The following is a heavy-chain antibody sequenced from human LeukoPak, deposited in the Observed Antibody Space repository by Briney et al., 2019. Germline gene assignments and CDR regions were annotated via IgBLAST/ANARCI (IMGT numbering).Heavy chain of an antibody. Sequence: GGSLRVSCAASGCTFSSYSMNWVRQAPGKGLEWVSSISSSSSYIYYADSVKGRFTISRDNAKNSLYLQMNSLRAEDTAVYYCARGAMIVVVISPDYWGQGTLVTVSS. CDR2: ISSSSSYI. V-gene: IGHV3-21*01. CDR1: GCTFSSYS. J-gene: IGHJ4*02. D-gene: IGHD3-22*01. CDR3: ARGAMIVVVISPDY.